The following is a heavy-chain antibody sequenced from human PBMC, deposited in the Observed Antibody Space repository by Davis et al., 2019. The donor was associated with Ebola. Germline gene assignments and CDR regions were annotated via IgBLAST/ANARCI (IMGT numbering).Heavy chain of an antibody. V-gene: IGHV3-7*01. J-gene: IGHJ4*02. Sequence: PGGSLRLSCAASGFTFSSYWMSWVRQAPGKGLEWVANINQDGSENYSVDSVKGRFTISRDNAKNSLYLQMNSLRAEDTAVYYCARDPAYPSDFWSGPFDYWGQGTLVTVSS. CDR3: ARDPAYPSDFWSGPFDY. CDR1: GFTFSSYW. CDR2: INQDGSEN. D-gene: IGHD3-3*01.